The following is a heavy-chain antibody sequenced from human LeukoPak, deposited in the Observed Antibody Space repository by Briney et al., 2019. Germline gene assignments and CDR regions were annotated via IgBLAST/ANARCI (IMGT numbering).Heavy chain of an antibody. CDR3: ATQSPNIVGATSYYFDY. CDR1: GYSISSGYY. J-gene: IGHJ4*02. CDR2: IYHSGST. D-gene: IGHD1-26*01. Sequence: SETLSLTCTVSGYSISSGYYWGWIRQPPGKGLEWIGSIYHSGSTYYNPSLKSRVTISVDTSKNQFSLKLSSVTAADTAVYYCATQSPNIVGATSYYFDYWGQGTLVTVSS. V-gene: IGHV4-38-2*02.